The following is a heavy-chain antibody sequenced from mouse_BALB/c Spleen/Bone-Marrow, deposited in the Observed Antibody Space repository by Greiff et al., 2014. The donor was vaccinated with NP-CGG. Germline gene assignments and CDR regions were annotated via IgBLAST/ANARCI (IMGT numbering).Heavy chain of an antibody. CDR2: INPYNGGT. Sequence: LVESGAELVKPGASVKLSCKASGYTFTRYYMYWVKQRPGQGLEWIGGINPYNGGTHFNERFKSKATLTVDKSSSTAYMQLNSLTSEDSAVYYCSLLGDYWGQGTTLIVSS. D-gene: IGHD1-1*01. CDR3: SLLGDY. V-gene: IGHV1-53*01. CDR1: GYTFTRYY. J-gene: IGHJ2*01.